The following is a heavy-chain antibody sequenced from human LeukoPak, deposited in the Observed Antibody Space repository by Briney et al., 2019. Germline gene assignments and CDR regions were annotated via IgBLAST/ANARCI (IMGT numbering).Heavy chain of an antibody. J-gene: IGHJ4*02. Sequence: GGSLRLSCAASGFTFRSYGMSWVRQAPGKGLEWVSAISGSGDGTNYADSVKGRFTISRDNAQNSLYLQMNSLRDEDTAVYYCARGSVGDYWGQGTLVTVSS. CDR1: GFTFRSYG. CDR2: ISGSGDGT. D-gene: IGHD2-15*01. V-gene: IGHV3-23*01. CDR3: ARGSVGDY.